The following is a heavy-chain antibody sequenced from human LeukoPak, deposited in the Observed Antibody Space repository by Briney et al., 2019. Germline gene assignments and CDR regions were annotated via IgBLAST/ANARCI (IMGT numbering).Heavy chain of an antibody. D-gene: IGHD6-13*01. CDR3: TTLYSSSWKTFDY. Sequence: GESLKISCKGSGFSFTNYWIGWVRQMPGKGLEWMGIIYPGDSDTRYSPSFQGQVTISADKSISTAYLQWSSLKASDTAMYYCTTLYSSSWKTFDYWGQGTLVTVSS. J-gene: IGHJ4*02. CDR2: IYPGDSDT. V-gene: IGHV5-51*01. CDR1: GFSFTNYW.